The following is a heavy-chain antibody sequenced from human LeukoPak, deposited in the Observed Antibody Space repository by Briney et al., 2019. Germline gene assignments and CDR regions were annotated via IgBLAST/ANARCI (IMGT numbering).Heavy chain of an antibody. CDR2: MNPNSGET. V-gene: IGHV1-8*01. CDR3: ARGDPWGFDP. D-gene: IGHD7-27*01. CDR1: GYTFSSYD. Sequence: ASVKVSCKTSGYTFSSYDINWVRQATGQGLEWMGWMNPNSGETGFAQNFQGRVTLTMNTSITTAYMELSSLRSEDTAVYYCARGDPWGFDPWGQGTLVTVSS. J-gene: IGHJ5*02.